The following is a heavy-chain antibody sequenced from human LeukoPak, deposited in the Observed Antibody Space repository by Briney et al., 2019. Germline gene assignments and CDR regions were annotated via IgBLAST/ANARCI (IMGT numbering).Heavy chain of an antibody. Sequence: PGGSLRLSCAASGFTFSHHGMNWVRQAPGKGLEWVSSISSSSSYIYYADSVKGRFTISRDNAKNSLYLQMNSLRAEDTAVYYCARVRANYYDSSGYYYADAFDIWGQGTMVTVSS. D-gene: IGHD3-22*01. J-gene: IGHJ3*02. CDR3: ARVRANYYDSSGYYYADAFDI. CDR1: GFTFSHHG. V-gene: IGHV3-21*01. CDR2: ISSSSSYI.